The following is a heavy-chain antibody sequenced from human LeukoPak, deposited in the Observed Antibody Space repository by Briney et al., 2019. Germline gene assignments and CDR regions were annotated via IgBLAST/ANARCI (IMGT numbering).Heavy chain of an antibody. Sequence: GSLRLSCAASGFTFSSYWMSWVRQPPGKGLEWIGEIYHSGSTNYNPSLKSRVTISVDKSKNQFSLKLSSVTAADTAVYYCARRYCSGGSCSYFDYWGQGTLVTVSS. CDR2: IYHSGST. V-gene: IGHV4-4*02. J-gene: IGHJ4*02. CDR1: GFTFSSYW. D-gene: IGHD2-15*01. CDR3: ARRYCSGGSCSYFDY.